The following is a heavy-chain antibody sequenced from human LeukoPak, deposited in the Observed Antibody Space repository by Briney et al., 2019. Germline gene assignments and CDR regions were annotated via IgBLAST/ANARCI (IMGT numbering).Heavy chain of an antibody. CDR1: GFTFSSYA. J-gene: IGHJ3*02. Sequence: PGGSLRLSCAASGFTFSSYAMSWVRQAPGKGLEWVSAISGSGGSTYYADSVKGRFTISRDNSKNTLYLQMNSLRAEDTAVYYCATSITIFGVVTMSNAFDIWGQGTMVTVSS. CDR3: ATSITIFGVVTMSNAFDI. CDR2: ISGSGGST. D-gene: IGHD3-3*01. V-gene: IGHV3-23*01.